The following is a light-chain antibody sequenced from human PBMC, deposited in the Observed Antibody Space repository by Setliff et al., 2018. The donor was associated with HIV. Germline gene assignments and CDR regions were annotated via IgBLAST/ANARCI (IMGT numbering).Light chain of an antibody. CDR1: SSDVGGYNY. J-gene: IGLJ1*01. CDR2: DVT. Sequence: QSVLTQPASVSGSPGQSITTACTGTSSDVGGYNYVSWYVQRPGKAPKLIIYDVTKRPSGVPDRFSGSKSGNTASLTVSGLQAEDEGDYYCTSYGGNNNFYVLGTGTKVTVL. CDR3: TSYGGNNNFYV. V-gene: IGLV2-8*01.